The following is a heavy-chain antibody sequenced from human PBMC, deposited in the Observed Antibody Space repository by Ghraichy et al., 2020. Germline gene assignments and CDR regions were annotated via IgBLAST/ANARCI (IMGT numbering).Heavy chain of an antibody. CDR2: ISASGANG. D-gene: IGHD1-7*01. CDR1: GFTFKDSA. Sequence: GGSLRLSCAVSGFTFKDSAMTWVRQAPGKGLQWVSLISASGANGYYADSVKGRFTISRDNFKNTLYLQMNSLRADDTAVYHCARDMELGSWGQGILVSVSP. CDR3: ARDMELGS. J-gene: IGHJ5*02. V-gene: IGHV3-23*01.